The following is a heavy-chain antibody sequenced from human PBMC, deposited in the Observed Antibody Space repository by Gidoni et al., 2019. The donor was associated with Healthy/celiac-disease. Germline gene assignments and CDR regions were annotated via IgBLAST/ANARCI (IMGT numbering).Heavy chain of an antibody. Sequence: QLQLVQSGAEVRKPGASVKFACRAPGAPFSCSRISWVRQAPGQGLEWMGGIIPIFGTANYAQKFQGRVTITADESTSTAYMELSSLRSEDTAVYYCARGGVDGYSYGSYRAFDYWGQGTLVTVSS. J-gene: IGHJ4*02. V-gene: IGHV1-69*01. CDR2: IIPIFGTA. CDR1: GAPFSCSR. CDR3: ARGGVDGYSYGSYRAFDY. D-gene: IGHD5-18*01.